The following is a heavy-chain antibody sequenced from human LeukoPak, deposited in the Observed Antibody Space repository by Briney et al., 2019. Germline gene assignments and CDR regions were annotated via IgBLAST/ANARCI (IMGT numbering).Heavy chain of an antibody. J-gene: IGHJ4*02. Sequence: QAGGSLRLSCAASGFTVSSNYMSWVRQAPGKGLEWVSVIYSGGSTYYADSVKGRFTISRDNSKNTLYLQMNSLRAEDTAVYYCARVEMATTEDYWGQGTLVTVSS. CDR3: ARVEMATTEDY. CDR2: IYSGGST. V-gene: IGHV3-66*01. D-gene: IGHD5-24*01. CDR1: GFTVSSNY.